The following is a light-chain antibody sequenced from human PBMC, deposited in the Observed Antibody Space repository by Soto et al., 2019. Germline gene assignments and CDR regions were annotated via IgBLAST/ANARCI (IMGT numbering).Light chain of an antibody. CDR3: QQYNSYSLT. J-gene: IGKJ4*01. CDR2: DAS. V-gene: IGKV1-5*01. Sequence: DIQMTQSPSTLSASVGDRVTVTCRASQSISSWLAWYQQKPGKAPKLLIYDASSLESGVPPRFSGSGSGIEFTLTISSLQPDDFATYYCQQYNSYSLTFGGGTKVDI. CDR1: QSISSW.